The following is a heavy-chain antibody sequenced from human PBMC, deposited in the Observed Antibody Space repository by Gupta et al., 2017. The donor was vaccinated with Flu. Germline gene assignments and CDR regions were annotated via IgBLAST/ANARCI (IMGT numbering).Heavy chain of an antibody. CDR3: ARYSRDDGDYSGFDP. CDR1: GYTFTGYY. Sequence: QVQLVQSGAEVKKPGASVKVSCKASGYTFTGYYMHWVRQAPGQGLEWMGWINPNSGGTNYAQKVQGWVNMTRDKSISTAYMELSRLRSEDTAVYYCARYSRDDGDYSGFDPGGQGTLVTVYS. CDR2: INPNSGGT. D-gene: IGHD4-17*01. V-gene: IGHV1-2*04. J-gene: IGHJ5*02.